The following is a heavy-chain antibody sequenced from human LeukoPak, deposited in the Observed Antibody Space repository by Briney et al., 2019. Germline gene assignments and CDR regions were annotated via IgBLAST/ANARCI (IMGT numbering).Heavy chain of an antibody. Sequence: ASVKVSCKASGYTFTGYYMHWVRQAPGQGLERMGWINPNSGATNYAQNFQGRVTMTRDTSMSTTYMELKRLRSDDTAVYYCARDLGISGWYAPPLGYFDYWGQGTLLTVSS. CDR1: GYTFTGYY. CDR3: ARDLGISGWYAPPLGYFDY. D-gene: IGHD6-19*01. V-gene: IGHV1-2*02. CDR2: INPNSGAT. J-gene: IGHJ4*02.